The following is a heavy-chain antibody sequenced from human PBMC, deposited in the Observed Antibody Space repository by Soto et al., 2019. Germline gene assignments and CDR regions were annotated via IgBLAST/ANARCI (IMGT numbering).Heavy chain of an antibody. D-gene: IGHD3-22*01. V-gene: IGHV3-21*06. CDR2: ISSRSTFI. Sequence: GGSLRLSCAASGFTFTRYNMNWVRQAPGKGLEWVSSISSRSTFINYADSVKGRFTISRDNDKGLVYLQMNSLRAEDTAVYYCARDPPLSMIVVVGVDDFWGQGTLVTVSS. J-gene: IGHJ4*02. CDR1: GFTFTRYN. CDR3: ARDPPLSMIVVVGVDDF.